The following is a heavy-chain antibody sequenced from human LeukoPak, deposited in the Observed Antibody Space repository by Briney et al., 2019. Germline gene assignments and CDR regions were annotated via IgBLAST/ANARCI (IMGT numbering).Heavy chain of an antibody. CDR3: ASHYGSGSSNWLDP. CDR2: ISGSGDST. Sequence: GGSLRLSCAASGFTFGNYGMSWVRQAPGRGWEWVSAISGSGDSTYYADSVKGRFTISRDNSKNTLYLQMNSLRAEDTAVYYCASHYGSGSSNWLDPWGQGTLVTVSS. D-gene: IGHD3-10*01. V-gene: IGHV3-23*01. CDR1: GFTFGNYG. J-gene: IGHJ5*02.